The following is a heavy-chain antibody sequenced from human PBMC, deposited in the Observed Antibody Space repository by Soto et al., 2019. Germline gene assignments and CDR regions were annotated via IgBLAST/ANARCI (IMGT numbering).Heavy chain of an antibody. J-gene: IGHJ6*02. V-gene: IGHV3-23*01. CDR2: ISGSGGST. D-gene: IGHD2-8*01. CDR3: AKDPFVLMVYAIGMDV. Sequence: QPGGSLRLSCAASGFTFSSYAMSWVRQAPGKGLEWVSAISGSGGSTYYADSVKGRFTISRDNSKNTLYLQMNSLRAEDTAVYYCAKDPFVLMVYAIGMDVWGQGTTVTVSS. CDR1: GFTFSSYA.